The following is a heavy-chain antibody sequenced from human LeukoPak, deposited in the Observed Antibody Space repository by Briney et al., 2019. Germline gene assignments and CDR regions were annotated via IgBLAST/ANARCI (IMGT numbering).Heavy chain of an antibody. CDR3: ARYSGSWYVGD. Sequence: GGSLRLSXAASGFTFSSYSMNWVRQAPGKGLEWVSSISSSSSYIYYADSVKGRFTISRDNAKNSLYLQMNSLRAEDTAVYYCARYSGSWYVGDWGQGTLVTVSS. J-gene: IGHJ4*02. D-gene: IGHD6-13*01. V-gene: IGHV3-21*01. CDR1: GFTFSSYS. CDR2: ISSSSSYI.